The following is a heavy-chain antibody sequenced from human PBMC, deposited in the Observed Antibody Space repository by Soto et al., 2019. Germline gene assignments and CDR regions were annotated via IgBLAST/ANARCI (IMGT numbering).Heavy chain of an antibody. CDR3: ATLYSSSWQYYYYYMDV. V-gene: IGHV4-34*12. Sequence: SETLSLTCTFFGCPLSSYYWSWVRQPPGTGLERVGDSFHRGHTNHNPSLKSRVTISVDTSKNQFSLQLSSVTAADTAVYYCATLYSSSWQYYYYYMDVWGKGTTVTVSS. CDR2: SFHRGHT. CDR1: GCPLSSYY. D-gene: IGHD6-13*01. J-gene: IGHJ6*03.